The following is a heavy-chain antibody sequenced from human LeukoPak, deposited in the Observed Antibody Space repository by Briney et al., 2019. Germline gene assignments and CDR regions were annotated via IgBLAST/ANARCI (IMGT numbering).Heavy chain of an antibody. CDR1: GGSVSSGSYY. D-gene: IGHD3-22*01. J-gene: IGHJ4*02. V-gene: IGHV4-61*01. Sequence: SETLSLTCTVSGGSVSSGSYYWSWMRQPPGKGLEWIGYIYYSGSTNYNPSLKSRVTISVDTSKNQFSLKLSSVTAADTAVYYCARVAYYYDSSGYSYYFDYWGQGTLVTVSS. CDR2: IYYSGST. CDR3: ARVAYYYDSSGYSYYFDY.